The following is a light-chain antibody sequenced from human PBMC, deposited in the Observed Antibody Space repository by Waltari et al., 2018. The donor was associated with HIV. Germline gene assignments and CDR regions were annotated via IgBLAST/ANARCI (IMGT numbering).Light chain of an antibody. Sequence: SSELTQDPAVSVALGQTVRITCQGDSLRSYYASWYQQKPGQAPVIAIYGKNNRPSGIPDRFSCSSSGNTASLTITGAQAEDEADYYCNSRDSSGNHLVFGTGTKVTVL. J-gene: IGLJ1*01. CDR3: NSRDSSGNHLV. V-gene: IGLV3-19*01. CDR2: GKN. CDR1: SLRSYY.